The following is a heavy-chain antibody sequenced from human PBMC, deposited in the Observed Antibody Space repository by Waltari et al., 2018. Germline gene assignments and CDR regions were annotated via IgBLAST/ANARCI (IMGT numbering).Heavy chain of an antibody. CDR2: SSLNSESI. V-gene: IGHV3-9*01. J-gene: IGHJ4*02. CDR1: GFTLEDYA. D-gene: IGHD2-21*02. CDR3: VKDVLSDCGGDCYSEH. Sequence: EVQLVESGGGLVQPGRSLRLSCAASGFTLEDYAMHWVRQASGKGLGWVAGSSLNSESIGYADSVQGRFTISRDNAKNSMFLQIHSLRPEDTALYYCVKDVLSDCGGDCYSEHWGQGTLLTVSS.